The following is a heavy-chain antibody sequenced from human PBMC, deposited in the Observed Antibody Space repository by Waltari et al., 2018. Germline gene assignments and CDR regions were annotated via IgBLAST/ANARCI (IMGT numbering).Heavy chain of an antibody. Sequence: QVQLVQSGAEVKKPGASVKVSCKASGYTFTGYYMHWVRQAPGQGLEWMGRINPNRGGTNNAQKFQGRVTMTRDTSISTAYMELSRLRSDDTAVYYCARVGWGIGYDYWGQGTLVTVSS. CDR1: GYTFTGYY. V-gene: IGHV1-2*06. D-gene: IGHD3-16*01. CDR2: INPNRGGT. CDR3: ARVGWGIGYDY. J-gene: IGHJ4*02.